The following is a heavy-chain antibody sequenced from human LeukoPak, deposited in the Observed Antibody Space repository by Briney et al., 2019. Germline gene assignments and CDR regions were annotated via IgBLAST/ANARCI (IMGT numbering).Heavy chain of an antibody. CDR3: AKDFRYNYGY. CDR2: INRDGSEK. Sequence: PGGSLRLSCSGSGFTFNTYWMSWVRQAPGKGLEWVANINRDGSEKDYVDSVKGRFTISRDNSKNTLYLQINSLRAEDTAVYYCAKDFRYNYGYWGQGTLVTVSS. J-gene: IGHJ4*02. V-gene: IGHV3-7*03. D-gene: IGHD5-18*01. CDR1: GFTFNTYW.